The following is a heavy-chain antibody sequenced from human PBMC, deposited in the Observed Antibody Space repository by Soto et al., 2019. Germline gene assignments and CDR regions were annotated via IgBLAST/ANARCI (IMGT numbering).Heavy chain of an antibody. CDR2: IFYSGST. CDR3: VHHGGVPYYHDF. Sequence: PSETLSLTYAVSGGYLSSSSWWSWVRQPPGKTLEWLGEIFYSGSTKYNPSLNSRVTISADQSKNDFSLRLSSVTAADTAVYYCVHHGGVPYYHDFWGQGMLVTVS. D-gene: IGHD2-8*01. V-gene: IGHV4-4*02. J-gene: IGHJ4*02. CDR1: GGYLSSSSW.